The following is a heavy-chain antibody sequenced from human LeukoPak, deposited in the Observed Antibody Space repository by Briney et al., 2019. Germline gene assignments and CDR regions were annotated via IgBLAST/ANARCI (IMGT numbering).Heavy chain of an antibody. CDR2: ISAYNGNT. J-gene: IGHJ5*02. Sequence: GASVKVSCKASGYTFTSYGISWVRQAPGQGLEWMGWISAYNGNTNYAQKLQGRVTMTTDTSTSTAYMELRSLRSDDTAVYYCARDRKAAAGTGWFDPWGQGTLVTVSS. V-gene: IGHV1-18*01. D-gene: IGHD6-13*01. CDR1: GYTFTSYG. CDR3: ARDRKAAAGTGWFDP.